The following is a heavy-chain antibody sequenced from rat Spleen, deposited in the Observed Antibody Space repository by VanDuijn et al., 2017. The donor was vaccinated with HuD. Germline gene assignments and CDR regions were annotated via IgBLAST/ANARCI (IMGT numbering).Heavy chain of an antibody. CDR3: TRGWPPDD. CDR2: ISTSGSI. V-gene: IGHV5-27*01. Sequence: EVQLVESGGGLVQPGRSLKLSCAASGFTFSNYYMAWVRQAPKKGLEWVATISTSGSIFYQDSVKGRFTISRDNAQNTLSLQMNSLRSEDTATYYCTRGWPPDDWGQGVMVTVSS. J-gene: IGHJ2*01. D-gene: IGHD3-1*01. CDR1: GFTFSNYY.